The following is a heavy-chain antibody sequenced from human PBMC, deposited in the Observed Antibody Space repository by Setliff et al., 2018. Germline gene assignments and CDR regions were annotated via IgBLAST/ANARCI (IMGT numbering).Heavy chain of an antibody. V-gene: IGHV4-61*09. J-gene: IGHJ5*02. CDR1: GDSISSRRSY. CDR2: IFMSGGT. D-gene: IGHD2-21*02. Sequence: SETLSLTCTVSGDSISSRRSYWGWFRQPAGKELEWIGQIFMSGGTTYDPSFKSRVRISLDMSRNQFFLNLKNVTAADTATYYCVRAPVYCSGDCYPRWFDPWGQGTLVTVSS. CDR3: VRAPVYCSGDCYPRWFDP.